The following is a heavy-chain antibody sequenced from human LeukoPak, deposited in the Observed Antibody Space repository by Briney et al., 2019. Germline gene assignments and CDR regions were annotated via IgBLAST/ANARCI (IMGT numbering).Heavy chain of an antibody. CDR1: GFTFSSYW. J-gene: IGHJ5*02. CDR3: ARDRGLHWFDP. D-gene: IGHD4-11*01. CDR2: IKQDGSEK. V-gene: IGHV3-7*03. Sequence: GGSLRLSCAASGFTFSSYWMSWVRQAPGKGLEWVANIKQDGSEKYYVDSVKGRFTISRDNAKNSLYLQMNSLRAEDTVVYYCARDRGLHWFDPWGQGTLVTVSS.